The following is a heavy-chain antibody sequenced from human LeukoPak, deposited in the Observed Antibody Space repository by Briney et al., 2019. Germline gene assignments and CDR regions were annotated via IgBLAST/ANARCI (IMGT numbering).Heavy chain of an antibody. Sequence: PSETLSLTCTVSGGSISSSSYYWGWIRQPPGKGLEWIGSIYYSGSTYYNPSLKSRVTISVDTSKNQFSLKLSSVTAADTAVYYCARHSPVEIYYFDYWGQGTLVTVSS. CDR3: ARHSPVEIYYFDY. J-gene: IGHJ4*02. D-gene: IGHD6-19*01. V-gene: IGHV4-39*01. CDR2: IYYSGST. CDR1: GGSISSSSYY.